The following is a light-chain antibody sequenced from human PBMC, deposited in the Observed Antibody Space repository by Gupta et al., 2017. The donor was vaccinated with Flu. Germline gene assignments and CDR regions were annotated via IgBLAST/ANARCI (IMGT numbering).Light chain of an antibody. Sequence: STRQTASITCSGVGFGEKYGHWYQQKPGPYLVLVIYKDGNRPAGVPGPFSGYDSATTATLTMRGTQAVDDDYYYSQAWNSSTVVFGGGTKLTVL. CDR2: KDG. CDR1: GFGEKY. J-gene: IGLJ2*01. V-gene: IGLV3-1*01. CDR3: QAWNSSTVV.